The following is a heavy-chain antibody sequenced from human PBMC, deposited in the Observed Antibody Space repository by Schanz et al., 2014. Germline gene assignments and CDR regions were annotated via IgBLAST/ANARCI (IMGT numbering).Heavy chain of an antibody. CDR3: AKTLFPGGTQTFGN. V-gene: IGHV3-23*04. D-gene: IGHD2-8*02. CDR2: IGTSGGT. CDR1: GLTFTSAW. Sequence: EVQLVESGGGLVKPGGSLRLSCATSGLTFTSAWMSWVRQAPGKGLEWVSTIGTSGGTNYAESAKGRFTVSRDNSKSTLYVEMNSLRVEDTAVYYCAKTLFPGGTQTFGNWGRGTLVNVSS. J-gene: IGHJ4*02.